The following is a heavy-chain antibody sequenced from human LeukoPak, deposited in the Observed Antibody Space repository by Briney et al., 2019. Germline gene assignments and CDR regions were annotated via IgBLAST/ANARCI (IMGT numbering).Heavy chain of an antibody. J-gene: IGHJ3*02. Sequence: GGSPRLSCAASGFTGSSNYISWGRPAPGKGLGWVSVFYSGGSTYYADSVKGRFTISRDNSKNTLYLQKNSLRAEDTAVYYCARATYSSSWYRGAFDIWGQGAMVTVSS. CDR1: GFTGSSNY. D-gene: IGHD6-13*01. V-gene: IGHV3-53*01. CDR3: ARATYSSSWYRGAFDI. CDR2: FYSGGST.